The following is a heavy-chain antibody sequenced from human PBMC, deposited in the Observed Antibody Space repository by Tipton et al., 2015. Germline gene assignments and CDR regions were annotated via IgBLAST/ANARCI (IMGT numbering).Heavy chain of an antibody. CDR1: GGSISGNY. V-gene: IGHV4-59*01. D-gene: IGHD3-9*01. CDR2: IYSSGST. CDR3: ARDRAKRLYDIFPAVHARDRGLFVY. Sequence: TLSLTCTVSGGSISGNYWTWIRQPPGKGLEWIGYIYSSGSTNYNPSPKSRVTISVDTSKNQFSLKLNSVPAADTAVYYCARDRAKRLYDIFPAVHARDRGLFVYCGRRALVTISS. J-gene: IGHJ4*02.